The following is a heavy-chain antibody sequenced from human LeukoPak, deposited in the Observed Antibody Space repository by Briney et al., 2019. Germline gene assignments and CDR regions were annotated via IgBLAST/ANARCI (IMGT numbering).Heavy chain of an antibody. CDR1: GFTVSSQY. CDR3: AKVAPAGTYFDS. J-gene: IGHJ4*02. Sequence: PGGSLRLSCAASGFTVSSQYMSWVRQAPGKGLDWVSVIYSGDITYYADSVKGRFTIPRDSSMDTLYLQMNSLRAEDTAVYYCAKVAPAGTYFDSWGRGTLVTVSS. V-gene: IGHV3-66*01. CDR2: IYSGDIT. D-gene: IGHD6-13*01.